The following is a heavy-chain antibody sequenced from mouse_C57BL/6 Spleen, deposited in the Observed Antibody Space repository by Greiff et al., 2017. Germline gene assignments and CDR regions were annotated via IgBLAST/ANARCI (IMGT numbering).Heavy chain of an antibody. CDR2: IRNKANDHAT. CDR1: GFTFSDAW. V-gene: IGHV6-6*01. Sequence: VQLKESGGGLVQPGGSMKLSCAASGFTFSDAWMDWVRQSPEKGLEWVADIRNKANDHATYYAVSVKGRFTISSDDSKSSVYLQMTSLRAEDSGVYYSTRGVDYWGQGTTLTVSS. CDR3: TRGVDY. J-gene: IGHJ2*01.